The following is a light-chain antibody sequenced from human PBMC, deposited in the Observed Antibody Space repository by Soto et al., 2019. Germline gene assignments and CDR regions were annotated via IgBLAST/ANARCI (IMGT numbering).Light chain of an antibody. V-gene: IGKV1-5*03. CDR2: KAS. CDR3: QQYDSYSWT. CDR1: QTISSR. J-gene: IGKJ1*01. Sequence: DIQMTQSPSTLSASVGDRVTITCRASQTISSRLAWYQQKPGKVPKLLIYKASSLESGVPSRFIGSGSGTEFTLTISSLQPDDFSAYYCQQYDSYSWTFGQGTKVEIK.